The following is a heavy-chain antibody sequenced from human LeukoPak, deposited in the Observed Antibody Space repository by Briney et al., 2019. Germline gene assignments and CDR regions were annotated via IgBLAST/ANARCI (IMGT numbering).Heavy chain of an antibody. CDR1: GYALTELS. Sequence: ASVKVSCTVSGYALTELSMHWVRQAPGQGLEWMGGFDPEDGETIYAQKFQGRVTMTEDTSTDTAYMELSSLRSEDTAVYYCATVGIAAAGYWFDPWGQGTLVTVSS. CDR3: ATVGIAAAGYWFDP. V-gene: IGHV1-24*01. D-gene: IGHD6-13*01. CDR2: FDPEDGET. J-gene: IGHJ5*02.